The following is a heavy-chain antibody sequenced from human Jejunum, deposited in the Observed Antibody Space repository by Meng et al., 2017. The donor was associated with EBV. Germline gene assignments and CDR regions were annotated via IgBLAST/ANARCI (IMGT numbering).Heavy chain of an antibody. J-gene: IGHJ5*02. CDR2: MYYTGKA. V-gene: IGHV4-61*01. CDR1: GDSVSGYNY. CDR3: ARGRGYDYGDS. D-gene: IGHD4/OR15-4a*01. Sequence: VQRQGPGPVLPNAPETLSVTCRASGDSVSGYNYWTWIRQPPGKGLECIGNMYYTGKAIYKPSLQSRVTISVDTSKNQFSLRVTSVTAADTAIYYCARGRGYDYGDSWGQRTLVTVSS.